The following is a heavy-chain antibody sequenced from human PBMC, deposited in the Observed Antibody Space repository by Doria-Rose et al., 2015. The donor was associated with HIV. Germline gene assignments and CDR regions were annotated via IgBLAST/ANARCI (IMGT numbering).Heavy chain of an antibody. V-gene: IGHV4-34*01. CDR2: INHSGST. Sequence: QVQLQQWGAGLLKPSETLSPTCAVYGGSFSGYYWSWIRQPPGKGLEWIGEINHSGSTNYNPSLKSRVTISVDTSKNHFSLKVNSVTAADTAVYYCARAAVAAYWYFDPWGRGTLVIVSS. CDR1: GGSFSGYY. D-gene: IGHD6-19*01. J-gene: IGHJ2*01. CDR3: ARAAVAAYWYFDP.